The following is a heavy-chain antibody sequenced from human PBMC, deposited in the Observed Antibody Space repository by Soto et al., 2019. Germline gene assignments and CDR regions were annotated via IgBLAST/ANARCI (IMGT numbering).Heavy chain of an antibody. J-gene: IGHJ6*02. CDR1: GGTFSSYA. D-gene: IGHD3-10*01. V-gene: IGHV1-69*13. CDR2: IIPIFGTA. CDR3: ASYGSGTLYYYYYGMDV. Sequence: GASVKVSCKASGGTFSSYAISWVRQAPGQGLEWMGGIIPIFGTANYAQKFQGRVTITADESTSTAYMELSSLRSEDTAVYYCASYGSGTLYYYYYGMDVWGQGTTVTVSS.